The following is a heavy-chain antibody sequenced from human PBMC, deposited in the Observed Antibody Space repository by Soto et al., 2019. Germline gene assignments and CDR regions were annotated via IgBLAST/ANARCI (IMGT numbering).Heavy chain of an antibody. D-gene: IGHD6-19*01. CDR3: ARDGYNSFWFAS. V-gene: IGHV3-53*02. CDR1: GVTVSSNY. J-gene: IGHJ4*02. CDR2: IYRDDNT. Sequence: DVQLVETGGGLIQPGGSLRLSCAASGVTVSSNYMSWVRQAPGKGLEWVSSIYRDDNTYYADSVPGRFTMSRDNSKNMVFLQMNSLRAEDTGVYYCARDGYNSFWFASWGQGILVTVSS.